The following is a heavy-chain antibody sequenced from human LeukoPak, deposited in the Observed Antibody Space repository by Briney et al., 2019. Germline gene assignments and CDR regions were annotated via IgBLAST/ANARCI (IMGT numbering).Heavy chain of an antibody. V-gene: IGHV3-30-3*01. CDR1: GFTFSSYA. D-gene: IGHD1-26*01. Sequence: GSLRLSCAASGFTFSSYAMHWVRQAPGKGLEWVAVISYDGSNKYYADSVKGRFTISRDNSKNSLYLQMNSLRAEDTAVYYCAREGDGSYDYWGQGTLVTVSS. CDR3: AREGDGSYDY. CDR2: ISYDGSNK. J-gene: IGHJ4*02.